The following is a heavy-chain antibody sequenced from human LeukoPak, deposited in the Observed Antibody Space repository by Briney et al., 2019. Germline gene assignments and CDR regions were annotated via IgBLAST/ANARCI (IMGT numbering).Heavy chain of an antibody. CDR2: IIPILRTP. J-gene: IGHJ4*02. CDR1: GGTFNIYA. V-gene: IGHV1-69*06. D-gene: IGHD1-26*01. Sequence: GASVKVSCKASGGTFNIYAITWVRQAPGQGFEWMGGIIPILRTPDYAQKFQGRVTITADKSTSTAYMELSSLRSEDTAVYYCARSRSIAMTWIDYWGQGTLVTVSS. CDR3: ARSRSIAMTWIDY.